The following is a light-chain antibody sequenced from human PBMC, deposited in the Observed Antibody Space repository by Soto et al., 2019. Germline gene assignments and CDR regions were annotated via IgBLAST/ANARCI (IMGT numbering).Light chain of an antibody. CDR1: ESVSNNY. CDR2: GSS. CDR3: QQYGSAPPYT. Sequence: EVVLTQSPGTLSLSPGERATLSCRASESVSNNYFAWYQQKPGQAPRLLIFGSSDRATGIPDRFSGSGSGTDFNLTISRLEPEDVAVYYCQQYGSAPPYTFGQGTKLEIK. V-gene: IGKV3-20*01. J-gene: IGKJ2*01.